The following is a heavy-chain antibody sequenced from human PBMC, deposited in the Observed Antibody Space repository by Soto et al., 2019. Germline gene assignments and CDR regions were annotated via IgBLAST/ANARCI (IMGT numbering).Heavy chain of an antibody. J-gene: IGHJ4*02. CDR2: INAGNGNT. CDR3: ARGEYNWNLPSDYYVDY. V-gene: IGHV1-3*01. Sequence: QVQLVQSGAEVKKPGASVKVYCKASGYTFTSYAMHWVRQAPGQRLERMGGINAGNGNTKYSQKFQGRVTITRDTSASTAFMELSSLRSADTAVYYCARGEYNWNLPSDYYVDYWGQGTLVTVSS. D-gene: IGHD1-20*01. CDR1: GYTFTSYA.